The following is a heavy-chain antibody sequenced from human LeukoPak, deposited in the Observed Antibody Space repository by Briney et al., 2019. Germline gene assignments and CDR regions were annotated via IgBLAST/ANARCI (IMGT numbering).Heavy chain of an antibody. CDR2: ISYDGDKQ. D-gene: IGHD1-26*01. Sequence: GGSLRLSCAASGFTFSSYWMHWVRQAPGKGLEWLGLISYDGDKQIYPASVKGRFSFSRDNSNNTLYLQMNNLRPEDTALYYCARESHEGATRAYNWFDPWGQGTLVSVSS. CDR1: GFTFSSYW. J-gene: IGHJ5*02. CDR3: ARESHEGATRAYNWFDP. V-gene: IGHV3-30-3*01.